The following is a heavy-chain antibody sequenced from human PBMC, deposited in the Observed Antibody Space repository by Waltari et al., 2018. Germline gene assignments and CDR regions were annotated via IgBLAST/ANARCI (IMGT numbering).Heavy chain of an antibody. J-gene: IGHJ3*02. CDR1: GGSFSGYY. V-gene: IGHV4-34*01. Sequence: QVQLQQWGAGLLKPSETLSLTCAVYGGSFSGYYWSWIRQPPGKGLEWVGEISHSGTTNYNPSLKGRVTISLDTSKNQFSLKLGSVTAADTAVYYCARQEIIVEVTGDGFDIWGQGTMVTVSS. D-gene: IGHD2-21*02. CDR3: ARQEIIVEVTGDGFDI. CDR2: ISHSGTT.